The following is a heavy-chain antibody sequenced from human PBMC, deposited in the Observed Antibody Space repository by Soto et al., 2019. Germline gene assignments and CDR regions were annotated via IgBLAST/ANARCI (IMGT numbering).Heavy chain of an antibody. V-gene: IGHV3-23*01. CDR3: AKFFVETGGSSGWPWTFHY. CDR1: GFTFSSYA. CDR2: ISGSGGTT. Sequence: EVQLLESGGGLVQPGRSLRLSCAASGFTFSSYAMSWVRQAPGKGLEWVSAISGSGGTTYYAASVKGRFTISRVNSKNTLFLQMNSLRAEDTAVYYCAKFFVETGGSSGWPWTFHYWGQGTLVTVSS. D-gene: IGHD6-25*01. J-gene: IGHJ4*02.